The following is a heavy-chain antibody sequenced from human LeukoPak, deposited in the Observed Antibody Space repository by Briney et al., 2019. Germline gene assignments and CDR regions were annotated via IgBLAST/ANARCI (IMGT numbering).Heavy chain of an antibody. Sequence: GGPLRPSVAAPGFPLSNHTISWVRQAPGKGLEWVANMRQDGSDKYYVDFVKGRFTISRDNAKNSLYLQMNSLRAEDTAVYYCAREGNAFDIWGQGTMVTVSS. V-gene: IGHV3-7*01. J-gene: IGHJ3*02. CDR3: AREGNAFDI. D-gene: IGHD3-10*01. CDR1: GFPLSNHT. CDR2: MRQDGSDK.